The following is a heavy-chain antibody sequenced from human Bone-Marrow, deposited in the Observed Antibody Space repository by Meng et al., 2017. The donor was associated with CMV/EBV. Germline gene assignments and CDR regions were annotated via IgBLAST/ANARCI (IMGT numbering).Heavy chain of an antibody. CDR3: ARGIAVPGSGYYYGMDV. Sequence: GGSLRLSCAASGFTFSSYEMNWVRQAPGKGLEWVSYISSSGNTIYYADSVKGRFTISRDNAKNSLFLQMNSLRAEDTAVYYCARGIAVPGSGYYYGMDVWGQGTTVTVSS. CDR2: ISSSGNTI. V-gene: IGHV3-48*03. J-gene: IGHJ6*02. CDR1: GFTFSSYE. D-gene: IGHD6-19*01.